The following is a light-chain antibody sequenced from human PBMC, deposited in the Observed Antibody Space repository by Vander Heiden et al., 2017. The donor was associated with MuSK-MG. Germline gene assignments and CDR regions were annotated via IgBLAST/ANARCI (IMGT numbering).Light chain of an antibody. Sequence: DIQRTQTRSSLSASVGDRVTITCQASQDISNYLNWYQQKPGKAPKLLIYDASNLETGVPSRFSGSGSGTDFTFTISSLQPEDIATYYCQQYDNLRLTFGGGTKVEIK. J-gene: IGKJ4*01. CDR3: QQYDNLRLT. CDR2: DAS. CDR1: QDISNY. V-gene: IGKV1-33*01.